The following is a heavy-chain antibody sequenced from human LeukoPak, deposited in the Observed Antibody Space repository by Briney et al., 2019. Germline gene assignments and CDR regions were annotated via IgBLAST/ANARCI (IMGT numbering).Heavy chain of an antibody. CDR1: GFTFSSYA. CDR3: ARGGSRIELWLPPYFDY. Sequence: GGSLRLSCAASGFTFSSYAMSWVRQAPGKGLEWVSAISGSGGSTYYADSVKGRFTISRDNSKNTLYLQMNSLRAEDTAVYYCARGGSRIELWLPPYFDYWGQGTLVTVSS. CDR2: ISGSGGST. D-gene: IGHD5-18*01. V-gene: IGHV3-23*01. J-gene: IGHJ4*02.